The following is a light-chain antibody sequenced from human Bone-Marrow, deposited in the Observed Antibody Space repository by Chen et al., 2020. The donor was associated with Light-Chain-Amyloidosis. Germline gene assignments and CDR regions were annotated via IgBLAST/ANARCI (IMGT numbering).Light chain of an antibody. J-gene: IGLJ3*02. CDR3: QTRGTANWV. CDR2: LNSDGSH. V-gene: IGLV4-69*02. CDR1: SGHSSYA. Sequence: QLVLTQSPSASAPLGASVKLTCTLSSGHSSYAIAWHQQQPEKGPRYLMKLNSDGSHSKGDGIPDRFSGSSSGAERYLTISSLQSEDEADYYCQTRGTANWVFGGGTKLTVL.